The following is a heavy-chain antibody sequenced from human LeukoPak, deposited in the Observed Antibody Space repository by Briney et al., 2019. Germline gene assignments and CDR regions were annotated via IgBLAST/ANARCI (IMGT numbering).Heavy chain of an antibody. D-gene: IGHD6-6*01. CDR3: ASVSSSGYFAC. CDR1: GGSISSYY. CDR2: IYTRGST. J-gene: IGHJ4*02. V-gene: IGHV4-4*07. Sequence: SETLFLTITVPGGSISSYYCSSIRQPAAKVLECIGRIYTRGSTNYNPSLKSRVTMAVDTAKNQFCLKLTSVTAADTALHYGASVSSSGYFACCGEGTLVTV.